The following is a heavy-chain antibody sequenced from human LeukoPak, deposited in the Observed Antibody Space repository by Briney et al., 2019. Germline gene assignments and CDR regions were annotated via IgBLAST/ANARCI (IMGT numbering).Heavy chain of an antibody. Sequence: SVKVSCKASGGTFSSYAISWVRQAPGQELEWMGGIIPIFGTANYAQKFQGRVTITTDESTSTAYMELSSLRSEDTAVYYCAREGAEYYYGSGRGMDVWGKGTTVTVSS. D-gene: IGHD3-10*01. V-gene: IGHV1-69*05. CDR1: GGTFSSYA. J-gene: IGHJ6*03. CDR3: AREGAEYYYGSGRGMDV. CDR2: IIPIFGTA.